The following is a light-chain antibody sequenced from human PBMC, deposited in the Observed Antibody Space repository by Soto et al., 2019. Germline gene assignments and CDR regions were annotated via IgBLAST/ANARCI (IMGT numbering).Light chain of an antibody. CDR1: SSNIGAGYD. CDR3: QSYDSSLSGGV. CDR2: ANT. V-gene: IGLV1-40*01. J-gene: IGLJ3*02. Sequence: QSVLTQPPSVSGAPGQRVTISCTGSSSNIGAGYDVHWYQQLPGTAPKPLIYANTNRPSGVPDRFSGSKSGTSASLAITGLQAEDEADYYCQSYDSSLSGGVFGGGTQLTVL.